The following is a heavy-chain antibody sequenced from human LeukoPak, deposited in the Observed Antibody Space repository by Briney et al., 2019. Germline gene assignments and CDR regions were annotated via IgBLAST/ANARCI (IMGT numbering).Heavy chain of an antibody. D-gene: IGHD2-21*02. CDR1: GGTFSSYA. Sequence: GASVKVSCKASGGTFSSYAISWVRQAPGQGLEWTGGIIPIFGTANYAQKFQGRVTITTDESTSTAYMELSSLRSEDTAVYYCASRPARYCGGDCYVDYWGQGTLVTVSS. J-gene: IGHJ4*02. V-gene: IGHV1-69*05. CDR2: IIPIFGTA. CDR3: ASRPARYCGGDCYVDY.